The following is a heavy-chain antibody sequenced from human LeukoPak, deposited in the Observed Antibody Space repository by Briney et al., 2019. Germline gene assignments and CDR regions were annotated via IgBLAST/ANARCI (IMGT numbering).Heavy chain of an antibody. CDR1: GGTFSSYA. V-gene: IGHV1-69*13. Sequence: SVKVSCKASGGTFSSYAISWVRQAPGQGLGWMGGIIPIFGTANYAQKFQGRVTITADESTSTAYMELSSLRSEDTAVYYCARVPMVRGVIIAYYFDYWGQGTLVTVSS. CDR3: ARVPMVRGVIIAYYFDY. CDR2: IIPIFGTA. D-gene: IGHD3-10*01. J-gene: IGHJ4*02.